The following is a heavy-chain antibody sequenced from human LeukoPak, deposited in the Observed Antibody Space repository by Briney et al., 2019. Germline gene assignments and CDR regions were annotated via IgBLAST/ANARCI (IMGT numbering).Heavy chain of an antibody. D-gene: IGHD3-3*01. CDR1: GFTFSSYS. CDR3: AASHYDFWSGQENWFDP. CDR2: ISSSSSTI. Sequence: GGSLRLSCAASGFTFSSYSMNWVRQAPGKGLEWVSYISSSSSTIYYADSVKGRFTISRDNAKNSLYLQMNSLRAADTAVYYCAASHYDFWSGQENWFDPWGQGTLVTVSS. J-gene: IGHJ5*02. V-gene: IGHV3-48*04.